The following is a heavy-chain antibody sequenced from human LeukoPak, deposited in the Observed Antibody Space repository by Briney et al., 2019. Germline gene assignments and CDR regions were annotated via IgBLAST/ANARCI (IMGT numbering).Heavy chain of an antibody. CDR2: MSSSSSYI. CDR1: GFTFSSYS. CDR3: ARVDRYYDSSGYPSSDAFDI. V-gene: IGHV3-21*01. D-gene: IGHD3-22*01. J-gene: IGHJ3*02. Sequence: GGSLRLSCAASGFTFSSYSMNWVCQAPGKGLEWVSSMSSSSSYIYYADSVQGRFTISRDNAKNSLYLQMNSLRAEDTAVYYCARVDRYYDSSGYPSSDAFDIWGQGTMVTVSS.